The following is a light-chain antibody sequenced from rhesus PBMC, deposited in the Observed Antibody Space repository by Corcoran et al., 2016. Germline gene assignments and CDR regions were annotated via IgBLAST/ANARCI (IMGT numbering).Light chain of an antibody. Sequence: APTQPPSVSGSPGQSVTISCTGTRSDVGASNYVSNYVSWYQQHPGQVPKLLIYGVNKRPSGVSDRFSGSRSGNTASLTLSGLQAEDEADYYCCSYAGSNTVLFGGGTRLTVL. V-gene: IGLV2S7*01. J-gene: IGLJ3*01. CDR3: CSYAGSNTVL. CDR1: RSDVGASNYVSNY. CDR2: GVN.